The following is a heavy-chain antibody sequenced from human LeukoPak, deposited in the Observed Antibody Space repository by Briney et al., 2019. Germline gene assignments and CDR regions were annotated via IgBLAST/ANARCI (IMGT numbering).Heavy chain of an antibody. V-gene: IGHV1-2*02. D-gene: IGHD5-24*01. Sequence: ASVEVSCKASGYTFTDYYMHWVRQAPGHGLEWMGWIDPNSGDTNYAQNFQGRVTMTRDTSTSTAYMELSRLRSDDTAVYYCARDPRDGYNCPFDFWGQGTLVTVSS. CDR1: GYTFTDYY. J-gene: IGHJ4*02. CDR2: IDPNSGDT. CDR3: ARDPRDGYNCPFDF.